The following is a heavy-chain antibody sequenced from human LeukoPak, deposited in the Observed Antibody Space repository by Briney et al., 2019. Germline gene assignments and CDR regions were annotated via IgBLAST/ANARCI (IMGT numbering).Heavy chain of an antibody. D-gene: IGHD4-17*01. V-gene: IGHV3-30*02. CDR1: GFTFSSYS. J-gene: IGHJ4*02. Sequence: GGSLRLSCAASGFTFSSYSMHWVRQAPGKGLEWVAFIRYDGSNKYYADSVKGRFTISRDNSKNTLYLKMNSLRAEATAVYYCAKSWESYGVLDYWGQGTLVTVSS. CDR3: AKSWESYGVLDY. CDR2: IRYDGSNK.